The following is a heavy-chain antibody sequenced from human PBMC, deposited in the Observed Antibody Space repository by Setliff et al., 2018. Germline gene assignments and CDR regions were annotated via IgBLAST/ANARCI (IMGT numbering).Heavy chain of an antibody. V-gene: IGHV3-11*04. D-gene: IGHD2-2*01. CDR2: IVSSGSTT. Sequence: GGSLRLSCAASGFTVSSNYMTWVRQAPGKGLEWLSYIVSSGSTTYYSDSVKGRFTISRDNAKNSLYLQMNSLRAEDTAVYYCARVGYCSGPTCYPFDSWGQGNLVTVSS. CDR3: ARVGYCSGPTCYPFDS. J-gene: IGHJ4*02. CDR1: GFTVSSNY.